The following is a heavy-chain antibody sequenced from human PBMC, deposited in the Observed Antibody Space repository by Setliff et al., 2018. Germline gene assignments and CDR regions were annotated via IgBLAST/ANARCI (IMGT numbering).Heavy chain of an antibody. J-gene: IGHJ4*02. CDR2: IYTSGST. CDR1: GGSISSGSYY. Sequence: PSETLSLTCTVSGGSISSGSYYWSWIRQPAGKGLEWIGRIYTSGSTNYNPSLKSRVTISVDTSKNQFSLKLSSVTAADTAVYYCARVRWELYFDYWGQGTPVTAPQ. D-gene: IGHD1-26*01. V-gene: IGHV4-61*02. CDR3: ARVRWELYFDY.